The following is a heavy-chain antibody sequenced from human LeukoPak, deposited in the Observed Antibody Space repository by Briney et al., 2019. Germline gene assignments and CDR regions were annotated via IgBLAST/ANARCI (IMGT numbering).Heavy chain of an antibody. Sequence: GGSLRLSCAASGFSFSSRAMHWVRQAPGKGLEWVTVISYDGSNKYYADSVKGRFTISRDNSKNTLYLQMNSLRAEDTAVYYCARDAYDSSGYLFDYWGQGTLVTVSS. CDR1: GFSFSSRA. CDR3: ARDAYDSSGYLFDY. CDR2: ISYDGSNK. V-gene: IGHV3-30-3*01. J-gene: IGHJ4*02. D-gene: IGHD3-22*01.